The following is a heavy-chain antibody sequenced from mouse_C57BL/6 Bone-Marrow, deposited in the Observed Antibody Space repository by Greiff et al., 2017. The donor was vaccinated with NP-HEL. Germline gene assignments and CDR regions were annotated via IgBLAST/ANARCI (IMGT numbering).Heavy chain of an antibody. V-gene: IGHV1-50*01. CDR2: IDPSDSYT. J-gene: IGHJ4*01. D-gene: IGHD2-4*01. CDR1: GYTFTSYW. Sequence: QVQLQQSGAELVKPGASVKLSCKASGYTFTSYWMQWVKQRPGQGLEWIGEIDPSDSYTNYNQKFKGKATLTVDTSSSTAYMQLSSLTSEDSAVYYCARWDYAVYYAMDYWGQGTSVTVSS. CDR3: ARWDYAVYYAMDY.